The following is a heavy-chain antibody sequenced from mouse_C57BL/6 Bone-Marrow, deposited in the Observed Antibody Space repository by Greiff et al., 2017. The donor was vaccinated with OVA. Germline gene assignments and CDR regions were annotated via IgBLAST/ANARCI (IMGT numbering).Heavy chain of an antibody. D-gene: IGHD2-4*01. CDR2: ISYDGSN. CDR1: GYSITSGYY. CDR3: AREADDYDRYAMGY. V-gene: IGHV3-6*01. J-gene: IGHJ4*01. Sequence: EVQLQQSGPGLVKPSQSLSLTCSVTGYSITSGYYWNWIRQFPGNKLEWMGYISYDGSNNYNPSLKNRISITRDTSKNQFFLKLNSVTTEDTATYYCAREADDYDRYAMGYWGQGASVTVSS.